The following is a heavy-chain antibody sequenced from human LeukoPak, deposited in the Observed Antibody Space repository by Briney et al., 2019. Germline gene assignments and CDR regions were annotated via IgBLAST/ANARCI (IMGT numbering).Heavy chain of an antibody. CDR2: ISYSGTT. CDR3: ARVGVTGAYYFDY. V-gene: IGHV4-59*01. Sequence: SETLSLTCTVSGGSLSSYYWSWIRQPPGKGLEWIGYISYSGTTNYNPSLKSRVTISLVTSKNQFSLKLSSVTAADTAVYYCARVGVTGAYYFDYWGQGTLVTVSS. D-gene: IGHD2-21*02. J-gene: IGHJ4*02. CDR1: GGSLSSYY.